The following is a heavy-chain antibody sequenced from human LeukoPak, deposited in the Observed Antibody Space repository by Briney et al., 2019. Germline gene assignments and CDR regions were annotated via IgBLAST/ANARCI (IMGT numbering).Heavy chain of an antibody. J-gene: IGHJ6*02. V-gene: IGHV1-18*01. CDR1: GYTFTSYG. CDR2: ISAYNGNT. D-gene: IGHD3-10*01. Sequence: ASVKVSCKASGYTFTSYGISWVRQAPGQGPEWMGWISAYNGNTNYAQKLQGRVTMTTDTSTSTAYMELRSLRSDDTAVYYCARDSGRGQIQLLWFGSHYYYGMDVWGQGTTVTVSS. CDR3: ARDSGRGQIQLLWFGSHYYYGMDV.